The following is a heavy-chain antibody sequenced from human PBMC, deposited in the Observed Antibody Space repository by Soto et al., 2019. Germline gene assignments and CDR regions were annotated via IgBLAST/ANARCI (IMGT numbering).Heavy chain of an antibody. Sequence: SETLSLTCTVSGGSISSYYLSWIRQPPGKGLEWIGYIYYSGSTNYNPSLKSRVTISVDTSKNQFSLKLSSVTAADTAVYYCAREDDYGDYTNAFDIWGQGTMVTVSS. CDR3: AREDDYGDYTNAFDI. CDR1: GGSISSYY. V-gene: IGHV4-59*01. CDR2: IYYSGST. D-gene: IGHD4-17*01. J-gene: IGHJ3*02.